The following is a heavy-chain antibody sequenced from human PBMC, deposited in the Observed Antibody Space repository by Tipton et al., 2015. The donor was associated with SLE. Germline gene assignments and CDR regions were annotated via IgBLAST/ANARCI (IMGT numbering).Heavy chain of an antibody. CDR2: IYYDGTT. CDR3: ARQLGWGDPFAFDC. CDR1: GGSISSYF. Sequence: TLSLTCTVSGGSISSYFWSWIRQPPGKGLEWIGYIYYDGTTNYNPSLKSRVTISVDTSKNQFSLNLNSVPTTDTAVYYCARQLGWGDPFAFDCWGQGTLVTVSS. V-gene: IGHV4-59*08. D-gene: IGHD2-21*01. J-gene: IGHJ4*02.